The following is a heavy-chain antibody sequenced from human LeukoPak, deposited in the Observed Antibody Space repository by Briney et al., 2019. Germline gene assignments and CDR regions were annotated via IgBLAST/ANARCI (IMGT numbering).Heavy chain of an antibody. J-gene: IGHJ2*01. Sequence: GGSLRLSCAASGFSFSDYSMNWVRQAPGKGLEWVSSITRTSSYIYYTDSMKDRFTISRDNAKKPLYLQMNTLRAEDTALYYCARAPSAGDYYPWYFDLWGRGTLVTVSS. CDR2: ITRTSSYI. CDR3: ARAPSAGDYYPWYFDL. V-gene: IGHV3-21*01. D-gene: IGHD7-27*01. CDR1: GFSFSDYS.